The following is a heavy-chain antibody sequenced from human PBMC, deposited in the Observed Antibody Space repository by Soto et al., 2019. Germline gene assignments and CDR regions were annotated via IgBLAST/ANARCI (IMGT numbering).Heavy chain of an antibody. J-gene: IGHJ4*02. V-gene: IGHV1-18*01. CDR3: AREMAGLGGEYDY. CDR1: GYTFTKYG. D-gene: IGHD3-16*01. Sequence: QVQLVQSGAEVKKPGASVKVSCKTSGYTFTKYGVGWVRQAPGQGLEWMGWISGSSGNANYAEKVQGRITLTTDTSTSTAYIELRSLRSDDTAVYYCAREMAGLGGEYDYWAQGTLVTVSS. CDR2: ISGSSGNA.